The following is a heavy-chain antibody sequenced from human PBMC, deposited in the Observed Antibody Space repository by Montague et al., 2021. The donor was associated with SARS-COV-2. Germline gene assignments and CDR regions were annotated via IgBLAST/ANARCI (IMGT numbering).Heavy chain of an antibody. CDR2: HYNSGST. V-gene: IGHV4-59*12. Sequence: SETLSLTCAVSGDSISRYYWSWIRQPPGKGLEWIGYHYNSGSTNYSPTLKSRIAMSVDTSENQFSLKLFSVTAADTAVFYCARVVVDARCWYHFDYWGHGALVTVSS. D-gene: IGHD6-13*01. CDR3: ARVVVDARCWYHFDY. J-gene: IGHJ4*01. CDR1: GDSISRYY.